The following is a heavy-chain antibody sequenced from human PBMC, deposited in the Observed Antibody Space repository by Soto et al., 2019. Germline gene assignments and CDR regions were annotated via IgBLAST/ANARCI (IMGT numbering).Heavy chain of an antibody. CDR2: LPERGSSP. V-gene: IGHV3-23*01. CDR3: EKMPYGSYGRNYGMDV. J-gene: IGHJ6*02. Sequence: GVSLRLSCAASGFTFSNYAMSWVRQAPGKGLEWVSALPERGSSPYYADSVKGRFTISRDNSKNSLYLQMNSLRAEDTAVYYCEKMPYGSYGRNYGMDVWGQGTTGTVS. CDR1: GFTFSNYA. D-gene: IGHD5-18*01.